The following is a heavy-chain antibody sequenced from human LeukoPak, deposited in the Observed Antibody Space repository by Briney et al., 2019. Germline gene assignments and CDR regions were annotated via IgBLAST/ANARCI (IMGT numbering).Heavy chain of an antibody. CDR2: INGDGSST. Sequence: GGSLRLSCAASGITFSNYWMHWVRQAPGKGLVWVSRINGDGSSTNYADSVRGRFTISRDNAKNTLYLQTSSLRAEDTAVYYCATRRDGYNLRFDYFDCWGQGTLVTVSS. V-gene: IGHV3-74*01. J-gene: IGHJ4*02. CDR3: ATRRDGYNLRFDYFDC. D-gene: IGHD5-24*01. CDR1: GITFSNYW.